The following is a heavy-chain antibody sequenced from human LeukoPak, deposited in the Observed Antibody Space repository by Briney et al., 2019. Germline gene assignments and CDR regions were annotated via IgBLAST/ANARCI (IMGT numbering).Heavy chain of an antibody. Sequence: GASVKVSCKASGYTFTDYYIHWMRQAPGQGLEWVGWVRSSTGGTNFAQKFQGRVTMTRDTSISTAYMELSSLRSDDTAVYFCARDSEPAAGLSFDYWGQGTVVTVSS. CDR1: GYTFTDYY. CDR2: VRSSTGGT. J-gene: IGHJ4*02. CDR3: ARDSEPAAGLSFDY. D-gene: IGHD6-13*01. V-gene: IGHV1-2*02.